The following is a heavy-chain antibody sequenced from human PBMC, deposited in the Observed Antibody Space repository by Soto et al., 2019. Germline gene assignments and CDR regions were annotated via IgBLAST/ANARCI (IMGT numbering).Heavy chain of an antibody. CDR1: GYTFTRHY. CDR2: INSSGGHT. V-gene: IGHV1-46*01. Sequence: QMQLVQYGAEVKKPGASVKVSCKASGYTFTRHYIHWVRQAPGQGLEWMGIINSSGGHTYYAQKFQGRVALISDTSTSTVYMELSSLRSEDTAVYYCASDLLAAGSDALDIWGQGTRVTVSS. D-gene: IGHD6-13*01. J-gene: IGHJ3*02. CDR3: ASDLLAAGSDALDI.